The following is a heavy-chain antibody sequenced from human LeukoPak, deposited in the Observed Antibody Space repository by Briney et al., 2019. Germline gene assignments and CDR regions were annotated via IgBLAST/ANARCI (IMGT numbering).Heavy chain of an antibody. CDR1: GYTFTSHG. V-gene: IGHV1-18*01. J-gene: IGHJ6*03. Sequence: GASVKVSCKASGYTFTSHGISWVRQAPGQGLEWMGWISAYNGNTNYAQKLQGRVTMTTDTSTSTAYMELRSLRSDDTAVYYCARAVTTLRGYYYYMDVWGKGTTVTVSS. CDR2: ISAYNGNT. CDR3: ARAVTTLRGYYYYMDV. D-gene: IGHD4-17*01.